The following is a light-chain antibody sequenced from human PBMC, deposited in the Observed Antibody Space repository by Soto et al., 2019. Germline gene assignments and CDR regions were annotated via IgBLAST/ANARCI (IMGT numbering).Light chain of an antibody. V-gene: IGKV3-15*01. CDR1: QSVNSN. J-gene: IGKJ1*01. CDR2: GAS. Sequence: ETVITQSPATLSVSPGERATLSCRASQSVNSNLAWYQQKLGQAPRVLIYGASTRATGIPDRFSGSGSGTEFILTISSLQSEDFAVYYCQEYNTLPWTFGQGTKVDIK. CDR3: QEYNTLPWT.